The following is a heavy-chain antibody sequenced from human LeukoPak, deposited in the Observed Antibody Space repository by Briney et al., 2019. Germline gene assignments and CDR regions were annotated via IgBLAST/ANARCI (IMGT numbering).Heavy chain of an antibody. D-gene: IGHD1-26*01. CDR2: ISGGGGST. V-gene: IGHV3-23*01. CDR3: AKGGKWDVTPFDY. J-gene: IGHJ4*02. Sequence: PGGSLRLSCAASGFTFTSYSMNWVRQAPGKGLEWVSTISGGGGSTYDADSVKGRFTISRDNSKNTLYLQVNSLRAEDTAVYYCAKGGKWDVTPFDYWGQGTLVTVSS. CDR1: GFTFTSYS.